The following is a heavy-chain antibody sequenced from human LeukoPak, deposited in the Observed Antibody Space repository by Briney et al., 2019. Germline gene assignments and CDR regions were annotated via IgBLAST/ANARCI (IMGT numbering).Heavy chain of an antibody. D-gene: IGHD5-18*01. CDR2: IYTSGST. CDR3: ARVKSYGDYFDY. Sequence: PSETLSLTCAVYGGSFSGYYWSWIRQPAGKGLEWIGRIYTSGSTNYNPSLKSRVTMSVDTSKNQFSLKLSSVTAADTAVYYCARVKSYGDYFDYWGQGTLVTVSS. J-gene: IGHJ4*02. CDR1: GGSFSGYY. V-gene: IGHV4-59*10.